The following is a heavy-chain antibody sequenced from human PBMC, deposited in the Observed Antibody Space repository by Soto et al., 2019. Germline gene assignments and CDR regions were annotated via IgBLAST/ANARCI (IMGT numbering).Heavy chain of an antibody. J-gene: IGHJ5*02. CDR2: ICAYNGNT. V-gene: IGHV1-18*01. CDR3: ARDTLGLVPPVDSGFDP. CDR1: GYTFTSYG. Sequence: GASVKVSCKASGYTFTSYGISWVRQAPGQGLEWMGWICAYNGNTNYAQKLQCRVTMTTDTSTSTAFMEPRSLRSDDTAVYYCARDTLGLVPPVDSGFDPWGQVTLVTDSS. D-gene: IGHD6-19*01.